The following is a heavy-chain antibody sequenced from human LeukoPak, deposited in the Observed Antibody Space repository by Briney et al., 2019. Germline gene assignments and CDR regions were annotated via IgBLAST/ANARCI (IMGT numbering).Heavy chain of an antibody. CDR2: IWYDGSNK. CDR3: AREVGAVLFDY. J-gene: IGHJ4*02. V-gene: IGHV3-33*01. CDR1: GFTFSSYG. D-gene: IGHD6-19*01. Sequence: GGSLRLSCAASGFTFSSYGMHWVRQAPGKGLEWVAVIWYDGSNKYYADSVKGRFTISRDNSKNTLYLQMNSLRAEDTAVYYCAREVGAVLFDYWGQGTLVTVSS.